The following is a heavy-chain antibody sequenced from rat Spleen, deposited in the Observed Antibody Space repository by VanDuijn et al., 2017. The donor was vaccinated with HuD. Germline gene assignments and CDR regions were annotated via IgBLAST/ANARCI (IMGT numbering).Heavy chain of an antibody. Sequence: QVQLKESGPGLVQPSQTLSLTCTVSGFSLSNYGVFWVRQPPGKGLEWIAAISSGGSTYYNSVLKSRQSISRDTSKCQVFLKMNSLQTEDTAMYFCAGSGEQLWGQGVMVTVSS. D-gene: IGHD1-2*01. V-gene: IGHV2S8*01. CDR3: AGSGEQL. J-gene: IGHJ2*01. CDR2: ISSGGST. CDR1: GFSLSNYG.